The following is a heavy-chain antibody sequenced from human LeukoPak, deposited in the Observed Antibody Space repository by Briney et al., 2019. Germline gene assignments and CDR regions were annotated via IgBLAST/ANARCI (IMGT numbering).Heavy chain of an antibody. CDR1: GYTFTGHY. CDR2: IDPNSGGT. V-gene: IGHV1-2*02. D-gene: IGHD3-10*01. Sequence: ASVKVSCKASGYTFTGHYMHWVRQAPGQGLEWMGWIDPNSGGTNYAQNFQGRVTMTSDTYISTAYVELRRLRSDDTAVYYWGGGGVRGVMDWGHYWGQGTLVTVSS. J-gene: IGHJ4*02. CDR3: GGGGVRGVMDWGHY.